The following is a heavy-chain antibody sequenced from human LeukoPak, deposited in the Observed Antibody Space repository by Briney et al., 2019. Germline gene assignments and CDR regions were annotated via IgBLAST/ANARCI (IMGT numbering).Heavy chain of an antibody. J-gene: IGHJ6*03. CDR3: ARSIPPGGVGTLGYYYYMDV. V-gene: IGHV1-69*13. Sequence: SVKVSCKASGGTFSSYAISWVRQAPGQGLEWMGGIIPIFGTANYAQKFQGRVTITADESTSTAYMELSSLRSEDTAVYYCARSIPPGGVGTLGYYYYMDVWGKGTTVTVSS. CDR1: GGTFSSYA. D-gene: IGHD2-21*02. CDR2: IIPIFGTA.